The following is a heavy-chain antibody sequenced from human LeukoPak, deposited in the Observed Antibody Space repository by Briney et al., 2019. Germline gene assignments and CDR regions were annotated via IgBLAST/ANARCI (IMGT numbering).Heavy chain of an antibody. CDR2: INHSGST. Sequence: SETLSLTCAVYGGSFSGYYWSWIRQPPGKGLEWIGEINHSGSTNYNPSLKSRVTISVDTSKNQFSLKLSSVTAADTAVYYCARRKSYNGSYHVWFDPWGQGTLVTVSS. CDR3: ARRKSYNGSYHVWFDP. J-gene: IGHJ5*02. D-gene: IGHD1-26*01. CDR1: GGSFSGYY. V-gene: IGHV4-34*01.